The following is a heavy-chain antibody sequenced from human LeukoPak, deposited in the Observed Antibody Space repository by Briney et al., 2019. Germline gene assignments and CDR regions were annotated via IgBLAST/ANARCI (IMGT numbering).Heavy chain of an antibody. J-gene: IGHJ4*02. CDR1: GFTFSSYW. CDR2: IKQDGIEQ. CDR3: IHYGSGTYSTDY. Sequence: GGSLRLSCAASGFTFSSYWMSWVRQAPGKGLEWVANIKQDGIEQFYVDSVKGRFTTSRDHAKNSLYLQMDSLRAEDTAVYYCIHYGSGTYSTDYWGQGTLVTVSS. D-gene: IGHD3-10*01. V-gene: IGHV3-7*01.